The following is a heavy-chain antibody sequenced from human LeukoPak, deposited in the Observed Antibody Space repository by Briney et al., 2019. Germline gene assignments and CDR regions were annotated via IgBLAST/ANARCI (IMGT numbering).Heavy chain of an antibody. CDR2: ISWNSGSI. Sequence: GGSLRLSCAASGFTFDDCAMHWVRQAPGKGLEWVSGISWNSGSIGYADSVKGRFTISRDNAKNSLYLQMNSLRAEDTALYYCAKGGFGELFDPDFDYWGQGTLVTVSS. J-gene: IGHJ4*02. CDR1: GFTFDDCA. V-gene: IGHV3-9*01. D-gene: IGHD3-10*01. CDR3: AKGGFGELFDPDFDY.